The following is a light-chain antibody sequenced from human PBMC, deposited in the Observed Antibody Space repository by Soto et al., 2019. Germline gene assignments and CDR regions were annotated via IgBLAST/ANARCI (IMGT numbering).Light chain of an antibody. Sequence: EIVLKLSPATLSLYNGERATLSCRASQSVSSYLAWYQQKPGQAPRLLIYDAPNRATGIPARFSGSGSGTDFTLTISSLEPEDFAVYYCQQRSNWSITFGQGRRLENK. CDR1: QSVSSY. J-gene: IGKJ5*01. V-gene: IGKV3-11*01. CDR3: QQRSNWSIT. CDR2: DAP.